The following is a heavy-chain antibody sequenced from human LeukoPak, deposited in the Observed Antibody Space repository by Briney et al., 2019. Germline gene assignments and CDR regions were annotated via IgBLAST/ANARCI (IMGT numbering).Heavy chain of an antibody. CDR2: IYSGGST. Sequence: GGSLRLCCAASGFTVSSNYMSWVRQAPGKGLEWVSVIYSGGSTYYADSVKGRFTISRDNSKNTLYLQMNSLRAEDTAVYYCARGSGGPFDYWGQGTLVTVSS. V-gene: IGHV3-53*01. J-gene: IGHJ4*02. CDR3: ARGSGGPFDY. D-gene: IGHD2-15*01. CDR1: GFTVSSNY.